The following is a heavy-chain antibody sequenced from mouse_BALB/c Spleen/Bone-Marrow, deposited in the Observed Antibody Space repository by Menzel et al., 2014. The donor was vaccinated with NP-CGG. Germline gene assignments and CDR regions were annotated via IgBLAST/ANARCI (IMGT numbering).Heavy chain of an antibody. CDR3: ARSPYYYGSGYGYFDV. CDR1: GFTFXDYS. J-gene: IGHJ1*01. Sequence: EVNVVESGGGLVKPGGSLKLSCAASGFTFXDYSMYWVRQTPEKRLEWVATTSDGGSYTYYPDSVKGRFTISRDNVRNNLYLQMSSLKSEDTAMYYCARSPYYYGSGYGYFDVWGAGTTVTVSS. V-gene: IGHV5-4*02. CDR2: TSDGGSYT. D-gene: IGHD1-1*01.